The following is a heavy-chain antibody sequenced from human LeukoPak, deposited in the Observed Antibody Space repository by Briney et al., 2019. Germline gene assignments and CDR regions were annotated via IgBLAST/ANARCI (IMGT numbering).Heavy chain of an antibody. D-gene: IGHD1-26*01. V-gene: IGHV3-53*01. CDR2: IYTSGST. J-gene: IGHJ4*02. CDR3: ARVGYSGSPGDY. CDR1: GFTVSSNY. Sequence: GGSLRLSCAASGFTVSSNYMSWVRQASGKGLEWVSIIYTSGSTYYADSVKGRFTISRDNAKNSLYLQMNSLRAEDTAVYYCARVGYSGSPGDYWGQGTLVTVSS.